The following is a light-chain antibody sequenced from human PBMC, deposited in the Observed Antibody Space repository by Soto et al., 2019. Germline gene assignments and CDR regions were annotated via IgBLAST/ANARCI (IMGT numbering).Light chain of an antibody. Sequence: QSVLTQPPSVSGAPGQRVSISCTGSTSNIGAPYDVHWYQHLPGTAPKLLIYGDNNRPSGVPDRFSGSKSGTSASLAITRLQAEDEADYYCSSYAGSNNFGVFGTGTKLTVL. CDR2: GDN. J-gene: IGLJ1*01. V-gene: IGLV1-40*01. CDR1: TSNIGAPYD. CDR3: SSYAGSNNFGV.